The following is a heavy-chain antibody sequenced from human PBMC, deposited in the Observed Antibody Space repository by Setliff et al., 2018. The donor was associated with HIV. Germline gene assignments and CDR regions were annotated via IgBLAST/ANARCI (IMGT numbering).Heavy chain of an antibody. CDR2: IYTSGST. J-gene: IGHJ6*03. CDR1: GGSISSGSYY. V-gene: IGHV4-61*02. Sequence: PSETLSLTCTVSGGSISSGSYYWSWIRQPAEKGLEWIGRIYTSGSTNDNPSLKSRITISVDTSNNQFSLRLSSVTAADTAVYYCARDKGYYYMDVWGKGITVTVSS. CDR3: ARDKGYYYMDV.